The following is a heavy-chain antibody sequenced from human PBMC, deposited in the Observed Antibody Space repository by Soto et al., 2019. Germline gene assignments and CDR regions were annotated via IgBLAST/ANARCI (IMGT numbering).Heavy chain of an antibody. CDR2: ISSDGTST. CDR1: GFTFSNYW. CDR3: VGGAPFQV. Sequence: EVQVVESGGGVVQPGGSLRLSCVASGFTFSNYWMHWVRQAPGKGPVWLSRISSDGTSTAYADSVKGRFTISRDNARNTLYLQMNSLRVEDTAVYSCVGGAPFQVWGQGTLVTVSS. J-gene: IGHJ4*02. V-gene: IGHV3-74*01.